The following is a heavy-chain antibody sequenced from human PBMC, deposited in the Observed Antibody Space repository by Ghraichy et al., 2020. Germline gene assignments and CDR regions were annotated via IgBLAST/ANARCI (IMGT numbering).Heavy chain of an antibody. V-gene: IGHV4-39*01. Sequence: SETLSLTCTVSGGSMSSSSYYWGWIRQPPGKGLEWIGSIYYSGSTYYNPSLNSRVTISVDASKNQFSLKLASVTAADTAVYYCASTESIAVAGTWEYYFDYWGQGTLVTVSS. J-gene: IGHJ4*02. D-gene: IGHD6-19*01. CDR2: IYYSGST. CDR3: ASTESIAVAGTWEYYFDY. CDR1: GGSMSSSSYY.